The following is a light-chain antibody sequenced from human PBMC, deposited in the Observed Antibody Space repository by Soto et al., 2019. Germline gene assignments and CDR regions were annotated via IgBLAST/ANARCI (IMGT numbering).Light chain of an antibody. CDR1: QSLSGT. Sequence: EIVLTQSPATLSLSPGERATLSCRASQSLSGTLAWFQQKPGQPPRLLIYGASNRATGIPARFTASGSGIDFTLTISSLEPEDFAVYYCQQRTLWPRTFGQGTKVDIK. J-gene: IGKJ1*01. CDR3: QQRTLWPRT. CDR2: GAS. V-gene: IGKV3-11*01.